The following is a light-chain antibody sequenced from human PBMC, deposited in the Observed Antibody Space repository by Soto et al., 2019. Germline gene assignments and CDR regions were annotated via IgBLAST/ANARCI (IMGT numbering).Light chain of an antibody. CDR3: QQRSNWHPALS. J-gene: IGKJ4*01. Sequence: EVVLTQSPATLSLSPGDRATLSCRASQSVNNFLAWYQQKPGQTPRLLIYDASKRATGIPGRFSGSGSGTDFTLTIRSLEPEDFAVYYCQQRSNWHPALSFGGGTKVEI. CDR2: DAS. CDR1: QSVNNF. V-gene: IGKV3-11*01.